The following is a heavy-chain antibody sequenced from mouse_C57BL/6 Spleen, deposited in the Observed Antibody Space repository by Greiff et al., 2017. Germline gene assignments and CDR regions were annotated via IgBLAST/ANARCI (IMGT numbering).Heavy chain of an antibody. V-gene: IGHV1-82*01. J-gene: IGHJ3*01. D-gene: IGHD1-1*01. CDR2: IYPGDGDT. CDR1: GYAFSSSW. Sequence: VKLMETGPELVKPGASVKISCKASGYAFSSSWMNWVKQRPGKGLEWIGRIYPGDGDTNYNGKFKGKATLTADKSSSTAYMQLSSLTSEDSAVYYCARQNYGDWGQGTLVTVSA. CDR3: ARQNYGD.